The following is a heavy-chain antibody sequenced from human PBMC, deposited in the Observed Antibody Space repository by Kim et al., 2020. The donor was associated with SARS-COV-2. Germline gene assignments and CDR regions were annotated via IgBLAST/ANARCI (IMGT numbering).Heavy chain of an antibody. CDR1: GFTFDDYA. CDR3: AKDMGGIAVAGRGWGAFDI. Sequence: GGSLRLSCAASGFTFDDYAMHWVRQAPGKGLEWVSGISWNSGSIGYADSVKGRFTISRDNAKNSLYLQMNSLRAEDTALYYCAKDMGGIAVAGRGWGAFDIWGQGTMVTVSS. D-gene: IGHD6-19*01. J-gene: IGHJ3*02. CDR2: ISWNSGSI. V-gene: IGHV3-9*01.